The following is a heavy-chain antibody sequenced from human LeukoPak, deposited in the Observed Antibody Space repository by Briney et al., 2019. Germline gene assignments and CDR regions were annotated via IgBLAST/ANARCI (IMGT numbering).Heavy chain of an antibody. Sequence: SETLSLTCSISGGSISSYYWSWIRQPPGKGLEWIGRIYTSGSTNYNPSLKSRVTMSVDTSKNQFSLKLRSVTAADTAVYYCARDRGYSYGYNPWGQGTLVTVSS. CDR2: IYTSGST. CDR3: ARDRGYSYGYNP. J-gene: IGHJ5*02. CDR1: GGSISSYY. V-gene: IGHV4-4*07. D-gene: IGHD5-18*01.